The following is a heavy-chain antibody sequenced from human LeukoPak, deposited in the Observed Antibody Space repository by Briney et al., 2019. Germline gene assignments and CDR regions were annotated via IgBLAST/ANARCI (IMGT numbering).Heavy chain of an antibody. CDR1: GFTLSNAY. D-gene: IGHD1-26*01. Sequence: PGGSLRLPCAASGFTLSNAYMSWVRQAPGKGLEWVGRIKNKTNGGTTDYAAPVKGRFTISRDDSKNTLYLQVNSLKTEDTAVYYCTKTIVGVTTCFDPWAQGTLVTVSS. J-gene: IGHJ5*02. CDR3: TKTIVGVTTCFDP. V-gene: IGHV3-15*01. CDR2: IKNKTNGGTT.